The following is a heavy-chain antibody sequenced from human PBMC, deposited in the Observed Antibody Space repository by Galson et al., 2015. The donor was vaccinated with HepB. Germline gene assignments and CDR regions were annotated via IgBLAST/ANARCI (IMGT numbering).Heavy chain of an antibody. CDR2: IIPIFGTA. CDR3: ASSDIVVVPADHGNWFDP. CDR1: GGTFSSYA. J-gene: IGHJ5*02. Sequence: SVKVSCKASGGTFSSYAISWVRQAPGQGLEWMGGIIPIFGTANYAQKFQGRVTITADESTSTAYMELSSLRSEDTAVYYCASSDIVVVPADHGNWFDPWGQGTLVTVSS. V-gene: IGHV1-69*13. D-gene: IGHD2-2*01.